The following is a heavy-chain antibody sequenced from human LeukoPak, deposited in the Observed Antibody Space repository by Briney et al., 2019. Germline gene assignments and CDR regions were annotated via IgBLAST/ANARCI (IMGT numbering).Heavy chain of an antibody. V-gene: IGHV3-21*01. J-gene: IGHJ6*02. D-gene: IGHD3-3*01. CDR3: ARDRYRGNDFQYYYYYGMDV. Sequence: PGGSLRLSCAASGFSFSSHSMNCVRQAPGKGLEWVSSISSSSSYIYYTDSVKGRFTISRDNAKKSLYLQMNSLRAEDTAVYYCARDRYRGNDFQYYYYYGMDVWGQGTTVTVSS. CDR2: ISSSSSYI. CDR1: GFSFSSHS.